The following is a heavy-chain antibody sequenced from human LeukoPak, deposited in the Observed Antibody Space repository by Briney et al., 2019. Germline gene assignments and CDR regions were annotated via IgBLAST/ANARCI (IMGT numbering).Heavy chain of an antibody. CDR2: IYTSGST. V-gene: IGHV4-61*02. CDR3: AGGPLDAFDI. CDR1: GGSISSGSYY. J-gene: IGHJ3*02. Sequence: NPSETLSLTCTVSGGSISSGSYYWSWIRQPAGKGLEWIGRIYTSGSTNYNPSLKSRVTISVDTSKNQFSLKLSSVTAADTAVYYCAGGPLDAFDIWGQGTMVTVSS.